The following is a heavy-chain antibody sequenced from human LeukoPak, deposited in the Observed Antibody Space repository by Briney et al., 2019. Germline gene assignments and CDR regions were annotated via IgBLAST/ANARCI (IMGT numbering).Heavy chain of an antibody. CDR1: GGSFSGYY. Sequence: SGTLSLTCAVYGGSFSGYYWSWIRQPPGKGLEWIGEINHSENTSDNPSLMSRVTISVDTSKNQFSLKLSSVTAADTGVYYCARAHGSGSSVNLMDYWGQGTQVTVSS. J-gene: IGHJ4*02. CDR3: ARAHGSGSSVNLMDY. V-gene: IGHV4-34*01. D-gene: IGHD3-10*01. CDR2: INHSENT.